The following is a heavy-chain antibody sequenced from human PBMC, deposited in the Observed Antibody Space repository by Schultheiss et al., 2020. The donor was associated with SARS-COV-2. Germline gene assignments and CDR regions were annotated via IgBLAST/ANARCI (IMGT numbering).Heavy chain of an antibody. Sequence: ASVKVSCKASGYTFTGYYMHWVRQAPGQGLEWMGWINPNSGGTNYAQKFQGRVTITADKSTSTAYMELSSLRSEDTAVYYCARDPGYSSSWYGDRYWYFDLWGRGTLVTVSS. CDR3: ARDPGYSSSWYGDRYWYFDL. CDR2: INPNSGGT. J-gene: IGHJ2*01. D-gene: IGHD6-13*01. V-gene: IGHV1-2*02. CDR1: GYTFTGYY.